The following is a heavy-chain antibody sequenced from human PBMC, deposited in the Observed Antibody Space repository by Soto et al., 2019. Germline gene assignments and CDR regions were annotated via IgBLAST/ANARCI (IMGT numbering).Heavy chain of an antibody. CDR3: AVSPMGPLTTNYYYYGMDV. CDR2: IVVGSGNT. J-gene: IGHJ6*02. D-gene: IGHD4-17*01. CDR1: GFTFTSSA. V-gene: IGHV1-58*01. Sequence: SVKVSCKASGFTFTSSAVQWVRQARGQRLEWIGWIVVGSGNTNYAQKFQERVTITRDMSTSTAYMELSSLRSEDTAVYYCAVSPMGPLTTNYYYYGMDVWGQGTTVTVSS.